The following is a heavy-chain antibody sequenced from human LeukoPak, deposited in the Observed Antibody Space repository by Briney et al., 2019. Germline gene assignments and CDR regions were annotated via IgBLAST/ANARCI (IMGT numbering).Heavy chain of an antibody. CDR1: GGSTSSYY. J-gene: IGHJ3*02. D-gene: IGHD3-22*01. Sequence: PETLSLTCTVSGGSTSSYYWSWIRQPPGKGLEWIGYIYYSGSTNYNPSLKSRVTISVDTSKNQFSLKLSSVTAADTAVYYCARNFHYDTSGFDAFDIWGQGTMVTVSS. CDR2: IYYSGST. V-gene: IGHV4-59*01. CDR3: ARNFHYDTSGFDAFDI.